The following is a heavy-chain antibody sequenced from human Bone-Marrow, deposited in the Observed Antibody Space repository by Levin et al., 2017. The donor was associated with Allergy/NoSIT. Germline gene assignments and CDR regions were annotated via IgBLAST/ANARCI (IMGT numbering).Heavy chain of an antibody. CDR1: GFTFSSYS. D-gene: IGHD2-2*01. CDR3: ARVHNPYCSSTSCAADY. J-gene: IGHJ4*02. V-gene: IGHV3-21*01. CDR2: ISSSSSYI. Sequence: GGSLRLSCAASGFTFSSYSMNWVRQAPGKGLEWVSSISSSSSYIYYADSVKGRFTISRDNAKNSLYLQMNSLRAEDTAVYYCARVHNPYCSSTSCAADYWGQGTLVTVSS.